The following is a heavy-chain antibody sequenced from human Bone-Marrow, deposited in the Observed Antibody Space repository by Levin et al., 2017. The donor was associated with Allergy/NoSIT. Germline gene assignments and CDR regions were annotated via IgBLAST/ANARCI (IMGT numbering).Heavy chain of an antibody. CDR2: ISGSGNTI. Sequence: PPGGSLRLSCAASGFSFSIYEMNWVRQAPGKGLEWISYISGSGNTIYYADSVKGRFTISRDNAKNSLYLQVNSLRAEDTAVYYCAGKPLSSWLYWYFDVWGRGTLVTVSS. V-gene: IGHV3-48*03. J-gene: IGHJ2*01. CDR3: AGKPLSSWLYWYFDV. D-gene: IGHD6-13*01. CDR1: GFSFSIYE.